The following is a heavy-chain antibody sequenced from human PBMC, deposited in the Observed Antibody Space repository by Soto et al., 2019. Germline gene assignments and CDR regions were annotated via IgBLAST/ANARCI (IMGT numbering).Heavy chain of an antibody. CDR3: ARVRSIAAAYDAFDI. D-gene: IGHD6-13*01. CDR1: GFTFSDYY. V-gene: IGHV3-11*01. J-gene: IGHJ3*02. CDR2: ISSSGSTI. Sequence: GGSLRLSCAASGFTFSDYYMSWIRQAPGKGLEWVSYISSSGSTIYYADSVKGRFTISRDNAKNSLYLQMNSLRAEDTAVYYCARVRSIAAAYDAFDIWGQGTMVTVS.